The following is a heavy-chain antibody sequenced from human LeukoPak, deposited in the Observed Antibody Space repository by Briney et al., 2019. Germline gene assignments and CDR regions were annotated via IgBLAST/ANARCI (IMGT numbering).Heavy chain of an antibody. Sequence: PGGSLRLSCAASGFTFSSYWMSWVRQAPGKGLEWVANIKQDGSEKYYVDSVKGRFTISRDNAKNSLYLQMNSLRAGDTAVYYCARDSGSGYDDWFDPWGQGTLVTVSS. V-gene: IGHV3-7*01. CDR1: GFTFSSYW. D-gene: IGHD5-12*01. CDR2: IKQDGSEK. CDR3: ARDSGSGYDDWFDP. J-gene: IGHJ5*02.